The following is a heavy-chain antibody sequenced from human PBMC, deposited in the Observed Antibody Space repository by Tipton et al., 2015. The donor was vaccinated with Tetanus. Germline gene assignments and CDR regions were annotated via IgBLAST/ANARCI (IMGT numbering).Heavy chain of an antibody. Sequence: SLRLSCAASGFIVSSSYMSWVRQTPGKGLELVSIIYSGGRTNFADSVKGRFAVSRDNSRNTLYLQLNSLRVEDTAVYYCATARNKVSITRLQYWGPGTLVTVSS. CDR2: IYSGGRT. CDR3: ATARNKVSITRLQY. D-gene: IGHD3-10*01. CDR1: GFIVSSSY. V-gene: IGHV3-53*01. J-gene: IGHJ4*02.